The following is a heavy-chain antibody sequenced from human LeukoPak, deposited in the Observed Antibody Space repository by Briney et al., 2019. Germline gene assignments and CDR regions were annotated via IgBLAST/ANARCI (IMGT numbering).Heavy chain of an antibody. CDR1: GFTFSSYS. V-gene: IGHV3-21*01. D-gene: IGHD3-22*01. Sequence: GGSLRLSCAASGFTFSSYSMNWVRQAPGKGLEWVSSISSSSSYIYYADSVKGRFTISRDNAKNSLYLQMNSLRAEDTAVYYCARELGDSSFWGGSDAFDIWGQGTMVTVSS. J-gene: IGHJ3*02. CDR3: ARELGDSSFWGGSDAFDI. CDR2: ISSSSSYI.